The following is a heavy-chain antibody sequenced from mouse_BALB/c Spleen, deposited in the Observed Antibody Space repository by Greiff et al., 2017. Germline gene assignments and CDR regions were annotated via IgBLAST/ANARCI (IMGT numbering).Heavy chain of an antibody. CDR3: AMGDYDYDYFGY. CDR1: GFTFSSYA. J-gene: IGHJ2*01. V-gene: IGHV5-9-1*01. CDR2: ISSGGSYT. Sequence: DVMLVESGGGLVKPGGSLKLSCAASGFTFSSYAMSWVRQTPEKRLEWVATISSGGSYTYYPDSVKGRFTISRDNAKNTLYLQMSSLRSEDTAMYYCAMGDYDYDYFGYWGQGTTLTVSS. D-gene: IGHD2-4*01.